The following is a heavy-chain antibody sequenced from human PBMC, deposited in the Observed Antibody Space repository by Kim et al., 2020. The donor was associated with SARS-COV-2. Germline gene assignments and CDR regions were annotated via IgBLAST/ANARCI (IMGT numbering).Heavy chain of an antibody. Sequence: GGSLRLSCAASGFTVSSNYMSRVRQAPGKGLEWVSVIYSGGSTYYADSVKGRFTISRDNSKNTLYLQMNSLRAEDTAVYYCARDPTPYYYYDSSGYYGDDYWGQGTLVTVSS. V-gene: IGHV3-66*01. J-gene: IGHJ4*02. CDR2: IYSGGST. CDR3: ARDPTPYYYYDSSGYYGDDY. CDR1: GFTVSSNY. D-gene: IGHD3-22*01.